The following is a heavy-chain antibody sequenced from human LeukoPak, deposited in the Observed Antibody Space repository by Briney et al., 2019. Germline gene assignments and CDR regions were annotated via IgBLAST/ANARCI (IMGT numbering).Heavy chain of an antibody. CDR3: ARDRAPFRGLYYGGMDV. V-gene: IGHV1-69*04. J-gene: IGHJ6*02. Sequence: VPVSFQACGGTFSSYVFSWVGPAACRGRAWVGSIIPILGIANYAQKFQGIVTITADKTTSTAYMELNSLRSEDTAEYYCARDRAPFRGLYYGGMDVWGQGTTVTVSS. D-gene: IGHD2/OR15-2a*01. CDR1: GGTFSSYV. CDR2: IIPILGIA.